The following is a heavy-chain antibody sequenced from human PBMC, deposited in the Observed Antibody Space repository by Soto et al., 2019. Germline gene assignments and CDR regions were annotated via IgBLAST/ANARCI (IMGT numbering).Heavy chain of an antibody. CDR2: ITQDGSEK. V-gene: IGHV3-7*01. D-gene: IGHD3-3*01. CDR1: GFTFSSYW. J-gene: IGHJ6*02. CDR3: ARLRVFSYYGMDV. Sequence: EVQLVESGGGLVQPGGSLRLSCATSGFTFSSYWMTWVRQAPGKGLEWVAKITQDGSEKYYVDSVKGRFTISRDNAENSLYLEMNSLRAEDTAVFYCARLRVFSYYGMDVWGQGTTVTVSS.